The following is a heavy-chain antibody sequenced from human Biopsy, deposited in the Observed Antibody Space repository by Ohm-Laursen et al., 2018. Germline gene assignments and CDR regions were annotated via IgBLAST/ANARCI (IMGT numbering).Heavy chain of an antibody. CDR2: IYSSGRT. D-gene: IGHD4-17*01. J-gene: IGHJ6*03. CDR3: ARDAYGDYDTYY. V-gene: IGHV4-4*07. Sequence: TLSLTCTVSGGSISDYFWSWIRQPADKGLEYIGRIYSSGRTFYNPSLKSRVTMSVATSDNQFSLKLSSVTATDTAVYFCARDAYGDYDTYY. CDR1: GGSISDYF.